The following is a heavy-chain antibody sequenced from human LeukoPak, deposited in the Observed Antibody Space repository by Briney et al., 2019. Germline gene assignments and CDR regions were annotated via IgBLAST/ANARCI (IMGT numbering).Heavy chain of an antibody. CDR3: AKTGGIAAAH. J-gene: IGHJ4*02. D-gene: IGHD6-13*01. V-gene: IGHV3-21*04. CDR1: GFTFSSYS. CDR2: ISSSSSYI. Sequence: GGSLRLSCAASGFTFSSYSMNWVRQAPGKGLEWVSSISSSSSYIYYADSVKGRFTISRDNAKNTLYLQMNSLRAEDTALYYCAKTGGIAAAHWGQGTLVTVSS.